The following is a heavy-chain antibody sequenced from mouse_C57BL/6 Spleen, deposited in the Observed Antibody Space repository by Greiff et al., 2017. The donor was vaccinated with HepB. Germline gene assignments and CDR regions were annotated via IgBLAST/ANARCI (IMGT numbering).Heavy chain of an antibody. V-gene: IGHV1-52*01. Sequence: QVQLQQPGAELVRPGSSVKLSCKASGYTFTSYWMHWVKQRPIQGLEWIGNIDPSDSETHYNQKFKDKATLTGDKSSSTAYMQLSSLTSEDSAVYYCARWGGTTVYFDYWGQGTTLTVSS. J-gene: IGHJ2*01. D-gene: IGHD1-1*01. CDR2: IDPSDSET. CDR1: GYTFTSYW. CDR3: ARWGGTTVYFDY.